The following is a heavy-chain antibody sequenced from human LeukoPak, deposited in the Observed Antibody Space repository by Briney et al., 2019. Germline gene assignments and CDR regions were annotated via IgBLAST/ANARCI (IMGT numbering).Heavy chain of an antibody. CDR2: INHSGST. D-gene: IGHD5-12*01. V-gene: IGHV4-34*01. J-gene: IGHJ4*02. Sequence: SETLSLTCGVYGGSFSGYYWSWIRQPPGKGLEWIGEINHSGSTNYNPSLKSRVTISVDTSKNQFSLKLSSVTAADTAVYYCARSRTGIVATIGYYFDYWGQGTLVTVSS. CDR3: ARSRTGIVATIGYYFDY. CDR1: GGSFSGYY.